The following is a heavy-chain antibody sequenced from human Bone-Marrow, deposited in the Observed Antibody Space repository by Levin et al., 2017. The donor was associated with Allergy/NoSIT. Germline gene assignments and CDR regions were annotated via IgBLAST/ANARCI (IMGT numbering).Heavy chain of an antibody. J-gene: IGHJ6*03. CDR1: GLTVSSTS. CDR3: ARVASDYSDSDPEPHLYYYMDV. V-gene: IGHV3-53*01. CDR2: FFSGDDT. Sequence: GGSLRLSCAASGLTVSSTSMSWVRQAPGKGLEWISIFFSGDDTYYADSVKGRFTISRDNSKNTLYLQMSSLRAGDTAPYYCARVASDYSDSDPEPHLYYYMDVWGKGTTVTVSS. D-gene: IGHD4-11*01.